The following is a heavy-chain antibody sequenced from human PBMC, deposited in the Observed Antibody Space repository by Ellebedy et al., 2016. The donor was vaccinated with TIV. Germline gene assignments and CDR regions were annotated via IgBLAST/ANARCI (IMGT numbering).Heavy chain of an antibody. D-gene: IGHD6-25*01. V-gene: IGHV3-23*01. CDR3: AKDRGSPESFDM. CDR2: IVGSGA. Sequence: GESLKISCEASGFTLSSYAMSWVRQAPGKGLEWVSGIVGSGAQKYADSVKGRFTISRDNSKNTLYLQMNSLRAEDTAVYYCAKDRGSPESFDMWGQGTMVTVSS. J-gene: IGHJ3*02. CDR1: GFTLSSYA.